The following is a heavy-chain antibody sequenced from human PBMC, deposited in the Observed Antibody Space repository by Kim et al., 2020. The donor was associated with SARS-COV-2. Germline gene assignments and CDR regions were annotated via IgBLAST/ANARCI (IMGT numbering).Heavy chain of an antibody. CDR3: ASRLSAAAGPFDY. V-gene: IGHV3-33*01. J-gene: IGHJ4*02. D-gene: IGHD6-13*01. Sequence: YADSVKGRFTISRDNSKNTLYLQMNSLRAEDTAVYYCASRLSAAAGPFDYWGQGTLVTVSS.